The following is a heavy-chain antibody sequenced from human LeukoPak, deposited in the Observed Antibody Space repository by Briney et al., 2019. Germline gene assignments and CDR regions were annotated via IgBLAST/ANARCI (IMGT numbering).Heavy chain of an antibody. CDR2: IYSGGST. V-gene: IGHV3-53*04. D-gene: IGHD2-15*01. CDR3: ARDSVYCSGGSCYYY. CDR1: GFTVSSNY. J-gene: IGHJ4*02. Sequence: GGSLRLSCAASGFTVSSNYMSWVRHAPGKGLEWVSVIYSGGSTYYADSVKGRFTISRHNSKNTLYLQMNSLRAEDTAVYYCARDSVYCSGGSCYYYWGQGTLVTVSS.